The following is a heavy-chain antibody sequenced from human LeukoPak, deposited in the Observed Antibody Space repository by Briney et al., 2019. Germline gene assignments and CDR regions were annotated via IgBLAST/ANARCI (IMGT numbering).Heavy chain of an antibody. V-gene: IGHV1-2*04. J-gene: IGHJ5*02. D-gene: IGHD6-13*01. CDR1: GYTFTGYY. CDR3: ARGGAAAGTKDRSNWFYP. Sequence: ASVKVSCKASGYTFTGYYMHWVRQAPGQGLEWLGWINPNSGGTNYAQKFQGWVTMTRDTSISTAYMELSRLRSDDTAVYYCARGGAAAGTKDRSNWFYPWGQGTLVTVSS. CDR2: INPNSGGT.